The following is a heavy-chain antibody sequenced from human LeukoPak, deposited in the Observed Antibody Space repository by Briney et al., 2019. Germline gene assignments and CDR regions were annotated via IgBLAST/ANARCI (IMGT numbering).Heavy chain of an antibody. CDR2: IIPIFGTA. J-gene: IGHJ3*02. V-gene: IGHV1-69*13. CDR1: GGTFSSYA. Sequence: SVKVSCKASGGTFSSYAISWVRQAPGQGLEWMGGIIPIFGTANYAQKFQGRVTITADESTSTAYMELSSLRSEDTAVYYCARGRWELLGQAAFDIWGQGTMVTVSS. D-gene: IGHD1-26*01. CDR3: ARGRWELLGQAAFDI.